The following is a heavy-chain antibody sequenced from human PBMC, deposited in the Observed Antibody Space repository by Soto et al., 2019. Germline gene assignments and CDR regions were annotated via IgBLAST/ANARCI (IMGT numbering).Heavy chain of an antibody. CDR2: IIPILGIA. D-gene: IGHD3-16*02. Sequence: ASVKVSCKASGGTFSSYTISWVRQAPGQGLEWMGRIIPILGIANYAQKFQGRVTITADKSTSTAYMELSSLRSEDTAVYYCARERDDYIWGSYRQFDYWGRGTLVTVSS. V-gene: IGHV1-69*04. CDR3: ARERDDYIWGSYRQFDY. CDR1: GGTFSSYT. J-gene: IGHJ4*02.